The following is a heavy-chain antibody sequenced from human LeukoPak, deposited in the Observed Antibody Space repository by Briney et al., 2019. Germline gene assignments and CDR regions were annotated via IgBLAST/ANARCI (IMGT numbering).Heavy chain of an antibody. D-gene: IGHD2-2*01. J-gene: IGHJ4*02. V-gene: IGHV3-23*01. Sequence: GGSLRLSCTASGFTFSTYAMNWVRQAPGKGLEWVSGISGSGVSTYYADSVKGRFTISRGNSNNTLYLQMSSLGAEDTAVYYCAKDWGMGDQLLRIDYWGQGTLVTASS. CDR2: ISGSGVST. CDR3: AKDWGMGDQLLRIDY. CDR1: GFTFSTYA.